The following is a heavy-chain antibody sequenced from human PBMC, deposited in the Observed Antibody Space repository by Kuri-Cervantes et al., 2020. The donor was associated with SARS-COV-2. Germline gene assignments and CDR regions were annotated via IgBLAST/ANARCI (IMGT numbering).Heavy chain of an antibody. CDR3: AGRTRNGYSGYEDAFDI. CDR2: INPSGGGT. V-gene: IGHV1-46*01. Sequence: ASVKVSCKASGYTFTSNYIHWVRQAPGQGPEWMGAINPSGGGTTYAQKFQGRVTITADKSTSTAYMELSSLRSEDTAVYYCAGRTRNGYSGYEDAFDIWGQGTMVTVSS. CDR1: GYTFTSNY. J-gene: IGHJ3*02. D-gene: IGHD5-12*01.